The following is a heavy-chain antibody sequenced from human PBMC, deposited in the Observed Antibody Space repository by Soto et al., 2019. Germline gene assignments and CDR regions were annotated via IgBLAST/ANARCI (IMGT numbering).Heavy chain of an antibody. CDR3: ARERERYCSGGSCQQGWFDP. V-gene: IGHV4-30-2*01. J-gene: IGHJ5*02. D-gene: IGHD2-15*01. CDR2: IYHSGST. Sequence: PSETLSLTCAVSGGSISSGGYSWSWIRQPPGKGLEWIGYIYHSGSTYYNPSLKSRVTISVDRSKNQFSLKLSSVTAADTAVYYCARERERYCSGGSCQQGWFDPWGQGTLVTVSS. CDR1: GGSISSGGYS.